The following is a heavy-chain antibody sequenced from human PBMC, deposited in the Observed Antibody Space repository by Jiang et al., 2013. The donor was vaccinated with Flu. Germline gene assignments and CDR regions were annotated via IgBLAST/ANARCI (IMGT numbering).Heavy chain of an antibody. Sequence: KGLEWIGYIYYMGAPTTTPPSKSRVTISVDTSKNQFSLKLSSVIAADAAVYYCARSMVRGVIGPFDIWVQGTMVTVFS. CDR2: IYYMGAP. CDR3: ARSMVRGVIGPFDI. V-gene: IGHV4-59*08. J-gene: IGHJ3*02. D-gene: IGHD3-10*01.